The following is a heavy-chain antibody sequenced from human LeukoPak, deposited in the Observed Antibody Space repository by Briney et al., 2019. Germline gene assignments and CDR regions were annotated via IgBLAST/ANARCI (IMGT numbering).Heavy chain of an antibody. CDR3: ARDQGYGDLDY. CDR1: GFTFSSYS. CDR2: ISSSSSYI. Sequence: PGGSLGLSCVASGFTFSSYSMNWVRQAPGKGLEWVSSISSSSSYIYYADSVKGRFTISGDNATNSLYLQMNSLRAEDTAVYYCARDQGYGDLDYWGQGTLVTVSS. J-gene: IGHJ4*02. D-gene: IGHD4-17*01. V-gene: IGHV3-21*01.